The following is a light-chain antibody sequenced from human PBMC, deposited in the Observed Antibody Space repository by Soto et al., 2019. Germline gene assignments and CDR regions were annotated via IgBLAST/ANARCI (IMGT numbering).Light chain of an antibody. CDR1: NSNIGTNT. CDR2: TNN. V-gene: IGLV1-44*01. CDR3: AAWDDSLGAYV. J-gene: IGLJ1*01. Sequence: QSALTQPPSASATPGQRVTISCSGSNSNIGTNTVNLYQQLPGTAPRLLIYTNNQRPSGVPQRFSGSKTGTSASLAIGGLQSEDGADYYCAAWDDSLGAYVYGPATKVTVL.